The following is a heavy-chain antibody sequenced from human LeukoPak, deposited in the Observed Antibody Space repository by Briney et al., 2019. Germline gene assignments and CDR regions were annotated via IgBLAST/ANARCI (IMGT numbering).Heavy chain of an antibody. V-gene: IGHV3-7*01. Sequence: GGSLRLSCAASGDTFGRYWMSWVRQAPGKGLEWVANINQHGSEKYYGDSVKGRFTISRDNAKNSLYLQMNSLRAEDTAVYYCARDQGDYYYYYMDVWGKGTTVTVSS. CDR1: GDTFGRYW. CDR3: ARDQGDYYYYYMDV. J-gene: IGHJ6*03. CDR2: INQHGSEK.